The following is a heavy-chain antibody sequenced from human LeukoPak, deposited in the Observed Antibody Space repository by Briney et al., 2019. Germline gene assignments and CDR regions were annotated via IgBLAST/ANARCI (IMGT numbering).Heavy chain of an antibody. CDR2: ISGFAGSI. CDR1: GFTFSSFA. CDR3: ARDRIAAAGLGGGYSDYYYYMDV. D-gene: IGHD6-13*01. J-gene: IGHJ6*03. V-gene: IGHV3-23*01. Sequence: GGSLRLSCAASGFTFSSFAMSWVRQAPEKGLEWVSSISGFAGSIYYADSVKGRFTISRDNSKNTLYLLMTSLRAEDTAVYYCARDRIAAAGLGGGYSDYYYYMDVWGKGTTVTVSS.